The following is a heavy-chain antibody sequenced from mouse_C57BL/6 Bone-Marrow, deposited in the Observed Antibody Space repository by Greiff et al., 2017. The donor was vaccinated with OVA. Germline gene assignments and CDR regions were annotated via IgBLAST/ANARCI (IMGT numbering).Heavy chain of an antibody. CDR2: IRNKANGYTT. V-gene: IGHV7-3*01. Sequence: VQLKESGGGLVQPGGSLSLSCAASGFTFTDYYMSWVRQPPGKALEWLGFIRNKANGYTTEYSASVKGRFTISRDNSQSILYLQMNALRAEDSATYYCARYIPSYGSSFDYWGQGTTLTVSS. J-gene: IGHJ2*01. D-gene: IGHD1-1*01. CDR1: GFTFTDYY. CDR3: ARYIPSYGSSFDY.